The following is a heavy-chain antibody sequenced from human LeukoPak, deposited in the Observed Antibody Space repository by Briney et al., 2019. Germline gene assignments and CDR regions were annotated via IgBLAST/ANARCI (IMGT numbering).Heavy chain of an antibody. J-gene: IGHJ4*02. CDR2: IYYSGST. Sequence: PSETLSLTCTVSGGSISTSDRYWGWIRQPPGKGLEWIGYIYYSGSTNYNPSLKSRVTISVDTSKNQFSLNLTSVTAADTAVYYCARYSYGSGSYPFDYWGQGTLVTVSS. CDR1: GGSISTSDRY. CDR3: ARYSYGSGSYPFDY. V-gene: IGHV4-61*05. D-gene: IGHD3-10*01.